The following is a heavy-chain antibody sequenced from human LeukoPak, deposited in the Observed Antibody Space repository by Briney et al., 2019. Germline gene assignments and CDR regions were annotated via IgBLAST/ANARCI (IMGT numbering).Heavy chain of an antibody. CDR3: AKDRLGSSSWSRDAFDI. Sequence: GGSLRLSCAASGFTFSSYSMNWVRQAPGKGLEWVSSISSSSSYIYYADSVKGRFTISRDNAKNSLYLQMNSLRAEDTAVYYCAKDRLGSSSWSRDAFDIWGQGTMVTVSS. D-gene: IGHD6-13*01. CDR1: GFTFSSYS. V-gene: IGHV3-21*04. CDR2: ISSSSSYI. J-gene: IGHJ3*02.